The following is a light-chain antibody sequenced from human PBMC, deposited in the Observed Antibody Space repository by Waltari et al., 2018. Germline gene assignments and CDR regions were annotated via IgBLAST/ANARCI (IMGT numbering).Light chain of an antibody. CDR2: ATS. J-gene: IGKJ2*01. CDR3: QQFGGSPMYT. V-gene: IGKV3-20*01. Sequence: EVVLTQSPGTLSLSPGERATLSCRASRIVAHPYLVWYQQKFGQAPRLLIYATSSMATDIPERFTGSGSGTDFTLTIDMLEPVDSAVYYCQQFGGSPMYTFGQGTKLEV. CDR1: RIVAHPY.